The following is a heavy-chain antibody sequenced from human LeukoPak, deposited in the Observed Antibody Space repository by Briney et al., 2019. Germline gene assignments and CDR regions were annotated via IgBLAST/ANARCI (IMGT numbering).Heavy chain of an antibody. CDR3: AKTLGYCSGGSCYSGVIDY. CDR2: ITGSGGNT. D-gene: IGHD2-15*01. J-gene: IGHJ4*02. CDR1: GFTFGSYA. Sequence: GGSLRLSCAASGFTFGSYAMSWVRQAPGKGLEWLSTITGSGGNTYYADSVKGRFTISRDNSKNTLYLQMNSLRAEDTAVYYCAKTLGYCSGGSCYSGVIDYWGQGTLVTVSS. V-gene: IGHV3-23*01.